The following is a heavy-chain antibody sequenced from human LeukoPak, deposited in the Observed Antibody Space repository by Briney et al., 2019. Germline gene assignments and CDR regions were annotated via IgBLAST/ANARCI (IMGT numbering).Heavy chain of an antibody. D-gene: IGHD1-26*01. Sequence: GGSLRLSCAASGFTFSSYGVHWVRQAPGKGLEWVAVIWYDGSNKYYAESVKGRFTISRDNSKNTLYLQMNSLRAEDTAVYYCARDSGSYRYYFYGMDVWGQGTTVTVSS. V-gene: IGHV3-33*01. CDR2: IWYDGSNK. CDR3: ARDSGSYRYYFYGMDV. J-gene: IGHJ6*02. CDR1: GFTFSSYG.